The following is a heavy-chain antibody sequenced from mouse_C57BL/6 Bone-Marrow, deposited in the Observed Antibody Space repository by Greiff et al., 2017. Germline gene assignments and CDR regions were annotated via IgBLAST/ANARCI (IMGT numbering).Heavy chain of an antibody. Sequence: EVQRVESGGGLVQPGGSMKLSCAASGFTFSDAWMDWVRQSPEKGLEWVAEIRNKANNHATYYAESVKGRFTISRDDSKSSVYLQMNSLRAEDTGIYYCTGLLRFHYAMDYWGQGTSVTVSA. CDR1: GFTFSDAW. V-gene: IGHV6-6*01. J-gene: IGHJ4*01. CDR3: TGLLRFHYAMDY. D-gene: IGHD1-1*01. CDR2: IRNKANNHAT.